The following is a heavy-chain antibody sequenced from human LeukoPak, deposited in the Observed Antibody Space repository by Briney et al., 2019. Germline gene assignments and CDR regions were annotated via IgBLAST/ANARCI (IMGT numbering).Heavy chain of an antibody. V-gene: IGHV4-38-2*02. D-gene: IGHD3-22*01. J-gene: IGHJ4*02. CDR2: IYHSGIT. CDR1: GYSIRSGFY. Sequence: SETLSLTCTVSGYSIRSGFYWGWIRQPPGKGLEWIGNIYHSGITYYTPSLKSRVTISVDTSKNQFYLKLSSVTAADTAVYYCARGSYYYNSSGYYYEPFFDYWGQGTLVTVSS. CDR3: ARGSYYYNSSGYYYEPFFDY.